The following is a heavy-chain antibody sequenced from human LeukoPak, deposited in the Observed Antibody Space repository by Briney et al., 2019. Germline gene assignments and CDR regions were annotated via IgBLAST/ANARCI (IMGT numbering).Heavy chain of an antibody. Sequence: SETLSLTCGVSGYSISRGYYWGWIRQPPGNGLEWIGNIYHTGSTYYNPSLRSRVTISVDTSKNQFFLKLASVTAADTAVYYCARGLEGYSAGWSRFFEYWGQGTLATVSS. D-gene: IGHD6-19*01. CDR2: IYHTGST. CDR3: ARGLEGYSAGWSRFFEY. V-gene: IGHV4-38-2*01. CDR1: GYSISRGYY. J-gene: IGHJ4*02.